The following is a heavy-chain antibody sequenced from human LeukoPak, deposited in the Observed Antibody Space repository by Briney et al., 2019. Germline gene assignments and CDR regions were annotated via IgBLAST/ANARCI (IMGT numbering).Heavy chain of an antibody. V-gene: IGHV4-34*01. D-gene: IGHD3-10*01. J-gene: IGHJ4*02. Sequence: SETLSLTCTVSGGSISSYYWSWIRQPAGKGLEWIGEINHSGSTNYNPSLKSRVTISVDTSKNQFSLKLSSVTAADTAVYYCARSAGDYYGSGRHDYWGQGTLVTVSS. CDR3: ARSAGDYYGSGRHDY. CDR1: GGSISSYY. CDR2: INHSGST.